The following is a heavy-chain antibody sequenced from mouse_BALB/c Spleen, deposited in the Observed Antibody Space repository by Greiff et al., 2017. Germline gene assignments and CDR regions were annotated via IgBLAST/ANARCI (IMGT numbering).Heavy chain of an antibody. V-gene: IGHV5-4*02. D-gene: IGHD1-1*01. J-gene: IGHJ4*01. Sequence: EVQRVESGGGLVKPGGSLKLSCAASGFTFSDYYMYWVRQTPEKRLEWVATISDGGSYTYYPDSVKGRFTISRDNAKNNLYLQMSSLKSEDTAMYYCARGITHYYAMDYWGQGTSVTVSS. CDR1: GFTFSDYY. CDR2: ISDGGSYT. CDR3: ARGITHYYAMDY.